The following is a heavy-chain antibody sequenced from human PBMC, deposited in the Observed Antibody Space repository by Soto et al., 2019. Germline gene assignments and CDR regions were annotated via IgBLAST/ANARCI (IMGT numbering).Heavy chain of an antibody. V-gene: IGHV1-2*04. CDR1: GYTFTGYY. D-gene: IGHD3-9*01. Sequence: ASVKVSCKASGYTFTGYYMHWVRQAPGQGLEWMGWINPNSGGTNYAQKFQGWVTMTRDTSISTAYMELSRLRSDDTAVYYCARGGNILTGYDAFDIWGQGTMVTVSS. CDR2: INPNSGGT. CDR3: ARGGNILTGYDAFDI. J-gene: IGHJ3*02.